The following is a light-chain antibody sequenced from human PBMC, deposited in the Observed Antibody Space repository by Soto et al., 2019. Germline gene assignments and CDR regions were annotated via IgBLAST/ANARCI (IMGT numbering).Light chain of an antibody. CDR2: GAS. CDR3: LQTNTFPWT. V-gene: IGKV1-12*01. J-gene: IGKJ1*01. CDR1: QGISTW. Sequence: DIQMTQSPSSVSASVVERVTITFRASQGISTWLAWYQQKGGKAPKLLIYGASSLQRGVPSRFRGSGSGTDFTLTITSLQPEDFAIYYCLQTNTFPWTFGQGTKVDIK.